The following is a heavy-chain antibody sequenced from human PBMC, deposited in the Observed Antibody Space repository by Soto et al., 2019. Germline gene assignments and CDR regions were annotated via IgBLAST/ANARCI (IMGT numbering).Heavy chain of an antibody. D-gene: IGHD1-26*01. CDR2: ILSDGSNK. CDR1: GFTLSSHA. Sequence: QVQLVESGGGVVQPGRSLRLSCAVSGFTLSSHAMHWVRQAPGKGLEWVALILSDGSNKYYADSVKGRFTTSRDNSKNTIYLQMNSLSGEDTAVYYCARADEGGSDCDLGYWGQGALVTVSA. CDR3: ARADEGGSDCDLGY. V-gene: IGHV3-30-3*01. J-gene: IGHJ4*02.